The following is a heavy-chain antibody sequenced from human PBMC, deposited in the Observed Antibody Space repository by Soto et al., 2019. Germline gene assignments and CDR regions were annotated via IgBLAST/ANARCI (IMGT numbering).Heavy chain of an antibody. D-gene: IGHD2-2*01. CDR1: GFTFSNNW. Sequence: GGSLRLSCTASGFTFSNNWMTWVRQPPAKGLEWVANIKPDGSEQYYVDSVKGRFTISRDNTRDSLYLHMKLSSVTAADTAVYYCARGSFCCDIVVVPAAQYNWFDPWGQGTLVTVSS. CDR3: ARGSFCCDIVVVPAAQYNWFDP. J-gene: IGHJ5*02. CDR2: IKPDGSEQ. V-gene: IGHV3-7*02.